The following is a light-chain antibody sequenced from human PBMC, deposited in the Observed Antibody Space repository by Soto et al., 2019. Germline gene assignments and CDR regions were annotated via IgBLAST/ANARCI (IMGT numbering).Light chain of an antibody. CDR1: QSVSSN. V-gene: IGKV3-15*01. Sequence: EIVMTQSPATLSVSPGERATLSCRASQSVSSNLAWYQQKPGQTPRLLISDASSRAAGITARFSGSGSGTDFTLTISSLKAEDFAVYYCQQYNNWPLTFGGGTNVDIK. J-gene: IGKJ4*01. CDR2: DAS. CDR3: QQYNNWPLT.